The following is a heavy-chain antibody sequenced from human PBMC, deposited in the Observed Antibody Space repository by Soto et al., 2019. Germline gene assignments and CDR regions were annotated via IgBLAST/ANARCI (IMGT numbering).Heavy chain of an antibody. CDR2: INGRSNYV. Sequence: EVQVVESGGGLVKPEGSLRLSCVFSGFTFSTYTMNWVRQAPGKGLEWVSSINGRSNYVYYADSVKGRFTISRDNAKNSLYLQMNRLRAEDTAIYYCAREDGVVGSSSAFDPWGLGTLVTVSS. V-gene: IGHV3-21*01. D-gene: IGHD1-26*01. CDR3: AREDGVVGSSSAFDP. J-gene: IGHJ5*02. CDR1: GFTFSTYT.